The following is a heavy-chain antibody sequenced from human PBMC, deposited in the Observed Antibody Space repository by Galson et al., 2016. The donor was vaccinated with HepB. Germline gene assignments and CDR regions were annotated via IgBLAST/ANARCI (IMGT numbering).Heavy chain of an antibody. CDR1: GFTFSTAC. V-gene: IGHV3-15*01. CDR2: IKSKTDGGTT. J-gene: IGHJ4*02. Sequence: SLRLSCAASGFTFSTACMRWVRPAPGKGLEWVGRIKSKTDGGTTDDAAPVKGRITISRDDSKNTLYLQMNSLRAEDTAVYYCANGGGNSYATRVDYWGQGTLVTVSS. D-gene: IGHD5-18*01. CDR3: ANGGGNSYATRVDY.